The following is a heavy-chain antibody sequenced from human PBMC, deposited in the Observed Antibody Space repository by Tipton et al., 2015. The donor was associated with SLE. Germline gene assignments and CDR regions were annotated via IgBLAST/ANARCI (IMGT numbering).Heavy chain of an antibody. CDR1: GGSISSSSYY. D-gene: IGHD6-13*01. Sequence: TLSLTCTVSGGSISSSSYYWGWIRQPPGKGLEWIGSIYYSGSTYYNPPLKSRVTISVDTSKNQFSLKLSSVTAADTAVYYCARQSQLVRDFDYWGQGTLVTASS. CDR3: ARQSQLVRDFDY. CDR2: IYYSGST. V-gene: IGHV4-39*07. J-gene: IGHJ4*02.